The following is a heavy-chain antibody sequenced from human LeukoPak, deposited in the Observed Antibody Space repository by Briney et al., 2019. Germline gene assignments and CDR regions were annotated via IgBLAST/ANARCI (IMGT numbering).Heavy chain of an antibody. Sequence: PSETLSLTCAVSGGSISSGGYYWSWIRQPPGKGLEWIGEINHSGSTNYNPSLKSRVTISVDTSKNQFSLKLSSVTAADTAVYYCARVPYLLRYFDWSGPGAFDIWGQGTMVTVSS. V-gene: IGHV4-34*01. CDR3: ARVPYLLRYFDWSGPGAFDI. D-gene: IGHD3-9*01. CDR2: INHSGST. CDR1: GGSISSGGYY. J-gene: IGHJ3*02.